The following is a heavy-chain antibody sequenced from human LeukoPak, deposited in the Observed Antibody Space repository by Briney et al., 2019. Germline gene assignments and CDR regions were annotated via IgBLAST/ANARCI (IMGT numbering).Heavy chain of an antibody. Sequence: PGRSLRLSCAASGFTFDDYAMHWVRQAPGKGLEWVSGISWNSGSIGYADSVKGRFTISRDNAKNSLYLQMNSLRAEDTALYYCAKDMRGDYGDYAFDYWGQGTLVTVSS. V-gene: IGHV3-9*01. J-gene: IGHJ4*02. CDR2: ISWNSGSI. D-gene: IGHD4-17*01. CDR3: AKDMRGDYGDYAFDY. CDR1: GFTFDDYA.